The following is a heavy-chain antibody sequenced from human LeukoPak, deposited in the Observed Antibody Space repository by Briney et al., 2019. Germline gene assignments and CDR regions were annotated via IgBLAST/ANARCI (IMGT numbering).Heavy chain of an antibody. Sequence: PGGSLRLSCAAPGFTFSSHAMHWVRQAPGKGLEWVAFIRYDGSIKYYPDSVKGRFTISRDNSKNTLYLQMNSLRAEDTAVFYCARDLEPHAFDIWGQGTMVTVSS. D-gene: IGHD1-14*01. CDR2: IRYDGSIK. CDR3: ARDLEPHAFDI. V-gene: IGHV3-30*02. CDR1: GFTFSSHA. J-gene: IGHJ3*02.